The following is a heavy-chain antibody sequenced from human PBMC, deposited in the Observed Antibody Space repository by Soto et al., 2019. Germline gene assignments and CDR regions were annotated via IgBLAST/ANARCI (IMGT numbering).Heavy chain of an antibody. CDR3: ARSGDSPLYWYFDL. Sequence: QVQLVQSGAEVKKPGASVKVSCKASGYTFTGYYMHWVRQAPGQGLEWMGWINPNSGGTNYAQKFQGWVTMTRDTSISTAYMELSRLRSDDTAVYCARSGDSPLYWYFDLWGRGTLVTVSS. V-gene: IGHV1-2*04. J-gene: IGHJ2*01. CDR2: INPNSGGT. CDR1: GYTFTGYY. D-gene: IGHD2-21*02.